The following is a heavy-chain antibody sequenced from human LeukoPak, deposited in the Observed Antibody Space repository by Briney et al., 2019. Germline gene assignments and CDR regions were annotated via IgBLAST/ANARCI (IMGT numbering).Heavy chain of an antibody. CDR2: VNHSGST. D-gene: IGHD3-10*01. V-gene: IGHV4-34*01. CDR3: ARYYSGSGSYYTFDY. J-gene: IGHJ4*02. Sequence: PSETLSLTCAVYGGSLSGYYWSRIRQPPRNGLEWMGVVNHSGSTTYNPPLKSRVTISVDTSTNQFSLKLSSVAAAATAVYYCARYYSGSGSYYTFDYWGQGTLVTVSS. CDR1: GGSLSGYY.